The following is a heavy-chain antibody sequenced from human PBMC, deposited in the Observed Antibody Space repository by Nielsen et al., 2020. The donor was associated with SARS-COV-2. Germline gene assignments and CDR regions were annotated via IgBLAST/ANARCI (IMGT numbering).Heavy chain of an antibody. V-gene: IGHV4-31*03. CDR3: ARWVVVVPAALDYYYYMDV. D-gene: IGHD2-2*01. CDR1: GGSISSGGYY. CDR2: IYYSGST. J-gene: IGHJ6*03. Sequence: SETLPLTCTVSGGSISSGGYYWSWIRQHPGKGLEWIGYIYYSGSTYYNPSLKSRVTISVDTSKNQFSLKLSSVTAADTAVYYCARWVVVVPAALDYYYYMDVWGKGTTVTVSS.